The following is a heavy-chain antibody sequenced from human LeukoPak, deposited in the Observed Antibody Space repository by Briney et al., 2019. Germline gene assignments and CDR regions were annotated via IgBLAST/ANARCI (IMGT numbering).Heavy chain of an antibody. D-gene: IGHD3-16*01. CDR3: ASSGDYVWGSKSGAFDI. J-gene: IGHJ3*02. Sequence: PGGSLRLSCAASGFTFSNYWMHWVRQAPGKGLVWVSRINSDGSITSYADSVKGRFTISRDNAKNTLYLQMNSLRAEDTAVYYCASSGDYVWGSKSGAFDIWGQGTMVTVSS. CDR2: INSDGSIT. V-gene: IGHV3-74*01. CDR1: GFTFSNYW.